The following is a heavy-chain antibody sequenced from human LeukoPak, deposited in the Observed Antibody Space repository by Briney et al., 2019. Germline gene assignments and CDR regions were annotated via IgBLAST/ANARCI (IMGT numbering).Heavy chain of an antibody. V-gene: IGHV1-2*02. CDR1: GYTFTGYY. CDR3: ARESDYYALGSPVFDP. D-gene: IGHD3-10*01. CDR2: INPNSGGT. Sequence: ASVKVSCKASGYTFTGYYMHWVRQAPGQGLEWMGWINPNSGGTNYAQKFQGRATMTWDTSISTAYMELSRLRSDDTAVYYCARESDYYALGSPVFDPWGQGTLVTVSS. J-gene: IGHJ5*02.